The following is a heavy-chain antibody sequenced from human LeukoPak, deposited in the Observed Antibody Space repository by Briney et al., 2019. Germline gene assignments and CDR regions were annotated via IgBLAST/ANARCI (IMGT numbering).Heavy chain of an antibody. V-gene: IGHV4-34*01. J-gene: IGHJ4*02. D-gene: IGHD3-10*01. CDR1: GGSFSGYY. CDR2: INHSGST. CDR3: ARAPRGGYGSGSYYYDY. Sequence: SETLSLTCAVYGGSFSGYYWSWIRQPPGKGLEWIGEINHSGSTNYNPSLKSRVTISVDTSKNQFSLKLSSVTAADTAVYYCARAPRGGYGSGSYYYDYWGQGTLVTVSS.